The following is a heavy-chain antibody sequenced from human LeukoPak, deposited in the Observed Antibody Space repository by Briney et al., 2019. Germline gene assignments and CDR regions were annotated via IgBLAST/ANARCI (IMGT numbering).Heavy chain of an antibody. J-gene: IGHJ3*02. CDR1: GGSISSYY. D-gene: IGHD3-22*01. CDR3: AVDYYDSSGFKALAFDI. V-gene: IGHV4-59*01. Sequence: SETLSLTCTVSGGSISSYYWSWIRQPPGKGLEWIGYIYYSGGTNYNPSLKSRVTISVDTSKNQFSLKLSSVTAADTAVYYCAVDYYDSSGFKALAFDIWGQGTMVTVSS. CDR2: IYYSGGT.